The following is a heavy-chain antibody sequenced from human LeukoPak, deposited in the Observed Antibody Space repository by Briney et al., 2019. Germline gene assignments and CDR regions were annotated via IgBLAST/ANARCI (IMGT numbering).Heavy chain of an antibody. CDR2: INPSGGST. CDR3: ARDGVAASDYYYYYYMDV. J-gene: IGHJ6*03. CDR1: GYTFTSYY. V-gene: IGHV1-46*01. D-gene: IGHD6-13*01. Sequence: ASVKVSCKASGYTFTSYYMHWVRQAPGQGLEWMGIINPSGGSTSYAQKFQGRVTMTRDMSTSTVYMELSSLRSEDTAAYYCARDGVAASDYYYYYYMDVWGKGTTVTVSS.